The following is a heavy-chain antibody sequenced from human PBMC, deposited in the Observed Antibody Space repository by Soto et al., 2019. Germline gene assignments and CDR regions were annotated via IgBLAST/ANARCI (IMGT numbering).Heavy chain of an antibody. D-gene: IGHD6-25*01. CDR2: ISYDGSNK. CDR3: AKDRRPNYYYGMDV. J-gene: IGHJ6*02. CDR1: GFTFSSYG. V-gene: IGHV3-30*18. Sequence: QVQLVESGGGVVQPGRSLRLSCAASGFTFSSYGMHWVRQAPGKGLEWVAVISYDGSNKYYADSVKGRFTISRDNSKNTLYLQMNSLRAEDTAVYYGAKDRRPNYYYGMDVWGQGTTVTASS.